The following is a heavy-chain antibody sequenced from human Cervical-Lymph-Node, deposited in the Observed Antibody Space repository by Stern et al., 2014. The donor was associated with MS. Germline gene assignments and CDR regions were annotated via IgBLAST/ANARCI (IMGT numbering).Heavy chain of an antibody. Sequence: QVQLQESGPGLEKPSETLSLTCTVSGDSVSRGNCFWSWLRQPPGKGLVWIRYIYYAGSTNYNPSLESLVTISSDTSKNQFSLRVSSVTAADTAVYYCARASAYYYGMDVWGQGTPVTVSS. V-gene: IGHV4-61*01. CDR2: IYYAGST. J-gene: IGHJ6*02. CDR3: ARASAYYYGMDV. CDR1: GDSVSRGNCF. D-gene: IGHD3-10*01.